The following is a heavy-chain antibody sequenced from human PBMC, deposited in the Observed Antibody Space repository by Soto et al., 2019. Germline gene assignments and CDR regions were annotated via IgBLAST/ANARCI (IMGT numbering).Heavy chain of an antibody. D-gene: IGHD5-12*01. CDR1: GYSFTSYW. Sequence: PGESLKISCKGSGYSFTSYWISWVRQMPGKGLEWMGRIDPSDSYTNYSPSFQGHVTISADKSISTAYLQWSSLKASDTAMYYCARLAMATRRGYYGMDVRAQRTTVTVSS. CDR3: ARLAMATRRGYYGMDV. CDR2: IDPSDSYT. J-gene: IGHJ6*02. V-gene: IGHV5-10-1*01.